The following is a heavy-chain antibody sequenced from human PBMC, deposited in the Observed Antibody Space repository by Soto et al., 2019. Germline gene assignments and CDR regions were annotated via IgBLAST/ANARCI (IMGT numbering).Heavy chain of an antibody. CDR2: IIPIFGTA. D-gene: IGHD1-26*01. V-gene: IGHV1-69*13. Sequence: SVKVSCKASGGTFSSYAISWVRRAPGQGLEWMGGIIPIFGTANYAQKFQGRVTITADESTSTAYMELSSLRSEDTAVYYCARSRIVGATTGYYYYYYGMDVWGQGTTVTVSS. CDR3: ARSRIVGATTGYYYYYYGMDV. CDR1: GGTFSSYA. J-gene: IGHJ6*02.